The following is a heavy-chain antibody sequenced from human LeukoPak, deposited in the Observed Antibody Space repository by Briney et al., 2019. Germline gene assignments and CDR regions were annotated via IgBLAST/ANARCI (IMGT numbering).Heavy chain of an antibody. V-gene: IGHV1-69*05. CDR1: GGTFSSYA. Sequence: ASVKVSCKASGGTFSSYAISWVRQAPGQGLEWMGGIIPIFGTANYAQKFQGRVTITTDESTSTAYMELSSLRSEDTAVYYCARDSGRWLQLDYWGQGTLVTVSS. CDR2: IIPIFGTA. CDR3: ARDSGRWLQLDY. J-gene: IGHJ4*02. D-gene: IGHD5-24*01.